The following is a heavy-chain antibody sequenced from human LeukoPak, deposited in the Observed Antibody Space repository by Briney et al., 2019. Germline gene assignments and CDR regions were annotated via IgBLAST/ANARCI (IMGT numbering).Heavy chain of an antibody. J-gene: IGHJ4*02. Sequence: GGSLRLSCAASGFTFSSYAMSWVRQAPGKGLEWVSSISSSSSYIYYADSVKGRFTISRDNAKNSLYLQMNSLRAEDTAVCYCARENSERSSTVTRLIDYWGQGTLVTVSS. D-gene: IGHD4-17*01. CDR1: GFTFSSYA. V-gene: IGHV3-21*01. CDR2: ISSSSSYI. CDR3: ARENSERSSTVTRLIDY.